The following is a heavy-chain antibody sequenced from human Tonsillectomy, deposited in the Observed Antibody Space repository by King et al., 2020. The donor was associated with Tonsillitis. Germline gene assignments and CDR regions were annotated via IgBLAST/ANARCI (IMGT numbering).Heavy chain of an antibody. Sequence: TLKESGPALVKPTQTLTLTCTVSGFSLRTNRVGVGWIRQPPRKALEWLALIHWNDDKRYSPALKSRLTITKDTSKNQVVLTMTNMDPVDTATYYCALSPRDSWKVNWFDAWGQGTLVTVSS. D-gene: IGHD1-1*01. J-gene: IGHJ5*02. CDR1: GFSLRTNRVG. V-gene: IGHV2-5*01. CDR3: ALSPRDSWKVNWFDA. CDR2: IHWNDDK.